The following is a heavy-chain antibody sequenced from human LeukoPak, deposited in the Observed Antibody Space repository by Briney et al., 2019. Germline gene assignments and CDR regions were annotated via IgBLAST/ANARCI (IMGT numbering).Heavy chain of an antibody. Sequence: SVKVSCKASGGTFSSYAISWVRQAPGQGLEWMGGIIPIFGTANYAQKFQGRVTITADKSTSTAYMELSSLRSDDTAVYYCARVVRGYSSSPETPYYYYYYMDVWGKGTTVTISS. CDR2: IIPIFGTA. J-gene: IGHJ6*03. D-gene: IGHD6-13*01. CDR1: GGTFSSYA. V-gene: IGHV1-69*06. CDR3: ARVVRGYSSSPETPYYYYYYMDV.